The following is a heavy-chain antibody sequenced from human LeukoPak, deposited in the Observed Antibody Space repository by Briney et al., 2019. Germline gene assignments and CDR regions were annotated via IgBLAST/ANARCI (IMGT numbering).Heavy chain of an antibody. CDR1: GFTFNNYW. J-gene: IGHJ4*02. CDR2: IKHDGRDK. V-gene: IGHV3-7*01. Sequence: GGSLRLSCAASGFTFNNYWMTWVRQAPGKGLEWVATIKHDGRDKHYVDSVKGRFAISRDNANNSVHLQMNSLRAEDTAVYFYARSYTASGYYYGVAYWGQGTLVSVSS. D-gene: IGHD3-22*01. CDR3: ARSYTASGYYYGVAY.